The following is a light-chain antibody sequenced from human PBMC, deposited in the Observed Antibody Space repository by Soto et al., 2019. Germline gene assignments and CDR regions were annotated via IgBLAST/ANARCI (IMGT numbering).Light chain of an antibody. V-gene: IGKV3-11*01. J-gene: IGKJ2*01. CDR3: QQRSNWPLMYT. CDR1: QSVSSF. CDR2: GAS. Sequence: EIVLTQSPATLSLSPGERATLSCRASQSVSSFLAWYQQKPGQAPRLLIFGASYRATGIPARFTGGGSGTDFTLTISSLEPEDFAVYYCQQRSNWPLMYTFGQGTKLEIK.